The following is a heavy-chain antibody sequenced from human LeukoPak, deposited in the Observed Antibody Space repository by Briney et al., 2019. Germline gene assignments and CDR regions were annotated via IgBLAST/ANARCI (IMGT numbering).Heavy chain of an antibody. Sequence: SETLSLTCTVSGGSISSYYWSWIRQPAGKGLEWIGRIYTSGSTNYNPSLKSRVTMSVDTSKNQFSLKLSSVTAADTAVYYCAREHIVVVPAAKYNWFDPWGQRTLVTVSS. CDR3: AREHIVVVPAAKYNWFDP. D-gene: IGHD2-2*01. CDR1: GGSISSYY. CDR2: IYTSGST. V-gene: IGHV4-4*07. J-gene: IGHJ5*02.